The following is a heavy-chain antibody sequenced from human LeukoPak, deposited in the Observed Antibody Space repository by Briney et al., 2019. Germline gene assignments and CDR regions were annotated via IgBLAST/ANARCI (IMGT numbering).Heavy chain of an antibody. D-gene: IGHD2-21*01. V-gene: IGHV4-39*01. CDR2: ILHSGYT. Sequence: SETLSLTCTVSSDSLGRSNTYWGRIRQTPGKGLERLGTILHSGYTYNSPSLKSRVTMSVDSSKNQFSLSLSSVTAADTAVYFCARHRGGGGYHYMDVWGKGTTVIVSS. J-gene: IGHJ6*03. CDR1: SDSLGRSNTY. CDR3: ARHRGGGGYHYMDV.